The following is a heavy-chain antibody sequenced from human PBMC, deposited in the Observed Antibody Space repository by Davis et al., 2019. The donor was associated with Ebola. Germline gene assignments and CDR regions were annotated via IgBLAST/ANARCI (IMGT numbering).Heavy chain of an antibody. CDR3: ASGSSSDY. Sequence: SCKASGYTFTSYYMHWVRQAPGKGLVWFSRINSDGSSTSYADSVKGRFTISRDNAKNTLYLQMNSLRAEDTAVYYCASGSSSDYWGQGTLVTVSS. D-gene: IGHD6-6*01. CDR1: GYTFTSYY. J-gene: IGHJ4*02. V-gene: IGHV3-74*01. CDR2: INSDGSST.